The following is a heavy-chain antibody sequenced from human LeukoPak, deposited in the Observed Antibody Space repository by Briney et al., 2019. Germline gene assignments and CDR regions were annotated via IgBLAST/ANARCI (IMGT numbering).Heavy chain of an antibody. J-gene: IGHJ6*03. CDR1: GFTFTSSA. CDR2: IVVGSGKT. V-gene: IGHV1-58*02. Sequence: SVKVSCKASGFTFTSSAMQWVRQARGQRLEWIGWIVVGSGKTKYAQQFQERVTITRDMSTSTAYMELSSLRSEDTAVYYCARDRSSTTRYYYYYMDVWGKGTTVTVSS. CDR3: ARDRSSTTRYYYYYMDV. D-gene: IGHD6-13*01.